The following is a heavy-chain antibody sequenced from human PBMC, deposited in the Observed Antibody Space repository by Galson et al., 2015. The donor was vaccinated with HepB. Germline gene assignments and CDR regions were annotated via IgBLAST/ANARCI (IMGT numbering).Heavy chain of an antibody. V-gene: IGHV3-15*07. Sequence: SLRLSCAASGLTFINAWMNWVRQAPGKGLEWVGRIKSKTDGGTTDYAAPVKGRFTISRDDSKNTLYLQMNSLKTEDTAVYYCTTHYDFWSGRDVWGKGTTVTVSS. CDR2: IKSKTDGGTT. J-gene: IGHJ6*04. D-gene: IGHD3-3*01. CDR1: GLTFINAW. CDR3: TTHYDFWSGRDV.